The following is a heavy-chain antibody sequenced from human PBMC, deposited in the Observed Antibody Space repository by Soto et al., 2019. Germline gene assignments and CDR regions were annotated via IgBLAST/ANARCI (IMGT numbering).Heavy chain of an antibody. D-gene: IGHD2-2*02. J-gene: IGHJ4*02. CDR1: GYTFSNYD. Sequence: QVQLVQSGAEVKKPGASVKVSCKASGYTFSNYDINWVRQATGQGLKWMGWMSPNSGRTGYAQKFQGRVTMTRNTSSSTAYMELSSLRSEDTAVYYCARGKRYTNDYWGQGTLVTVSS. V-gene: IGHV1-8*01. CDR2: MSPNSGRT. CDR3: ARGKRYTNDY.